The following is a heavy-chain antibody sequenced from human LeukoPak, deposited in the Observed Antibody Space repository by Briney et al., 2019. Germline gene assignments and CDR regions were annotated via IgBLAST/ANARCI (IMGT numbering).Heavy chain of an antibody. D-gene: IGHD4-17*01. J-gene: IGHJ4*02. CDR2: IIPIFGTA. Sequence: GASVKVSCKASGYTFTSYYMHWVRQAPGQGLEWMGGIIPIFGTANYAQKFQGRVTITADKSTSTAYMELSSLRSEDTAVYYCASISYDYGDIREHVYCFDYWGQGTLVTVSS. CDR3: ASISYDYGDIREHVYCFDY. CDR1: GYTFTSYY. V-gene: IGHV1-69*06.